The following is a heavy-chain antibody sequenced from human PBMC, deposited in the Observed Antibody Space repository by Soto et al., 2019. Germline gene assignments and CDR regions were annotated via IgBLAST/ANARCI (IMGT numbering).Heavy chain of an antibody. V-gene: IGHV4-31*03. CDR2: IYYSGST. CDR3: ARDLGFPHPGGYYYYGMDV. Sequence: QVQLQESGPGLVKPSQTLSLTCTVSGGSISSGGYYWSWIRQHPGKGLEWIGYIYYSGSTYYNPSLKSRVTRSVDTSKNQFSLKLSSVTAADTAVYYCARDLGFPHPGGYYYYGMDVWGQGTTVTVSS. CDR1: GGSISSGGYY. D-gene: IGHD7-27*01. J-gene: IGHJ6*02.